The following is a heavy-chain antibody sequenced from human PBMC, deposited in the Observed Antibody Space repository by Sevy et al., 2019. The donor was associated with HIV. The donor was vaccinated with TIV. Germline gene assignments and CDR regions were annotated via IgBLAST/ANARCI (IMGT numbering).Heavy chain of an antibody. J-gene: IGHJ3*02. Sequence: GGSLRLSCAASGFTFSSYGMHWVRQAPGKGLEWVAVIWYDGSNKYYADSVKGRFTISRDNSKNTLYLQMNSLRAEDTAVYYCARDYRHYYDSSGYYYDAFDIRGQGTMVTVSS. CDR1: GFTFSSYG. CDR2: IWYDGSNK. D-gene: IGHD3-22*01. CDR3: ARDYRHYYDSSGYYYDAFDI. V-gene: IGHV3-33*01.